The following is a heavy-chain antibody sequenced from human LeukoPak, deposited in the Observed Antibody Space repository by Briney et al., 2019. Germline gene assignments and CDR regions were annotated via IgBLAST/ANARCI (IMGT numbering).Heavy chain of an antibody. D-gene: IGHD5-24*01. J-gene: IGHJ4*02. V-gene: IGHV3-7*04. CDR1: GFPFSSYW. CDR2: IKQDGSKK. Sequence: GGSLRLSCAASGFPFSSYWMTWVRQAPGKGLEWVANIKQDGSKKSYVDSVKGRFTISRDNAKNSLYLQMNSLRAEDTAIYYCTRVGYIDEGIDYWGQGILVTVSS. CDR3: TRVGYIDEGIDY.